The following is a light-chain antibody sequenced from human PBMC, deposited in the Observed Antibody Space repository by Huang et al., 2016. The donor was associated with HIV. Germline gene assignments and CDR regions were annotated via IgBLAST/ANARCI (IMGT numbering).Light chain of an antibody. Sequence: IQLTQSPTSLSASVGDRVTIACRASQAIGTYLNWFQQKPGRAPRLLISDVSSLHTWTPSRFSGSGSGTEFTLTIRGLQFDDFATYFCQQSYSALITFGQGTRLEIK. J-gene: IGKJ5*01. CDR2: DVS. CDR1: QAIGTY. V-gene: IGKV1-39*01. CDR3: QQSYSALIT.